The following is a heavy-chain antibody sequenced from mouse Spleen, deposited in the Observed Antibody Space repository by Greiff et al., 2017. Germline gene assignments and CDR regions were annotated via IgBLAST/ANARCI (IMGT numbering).Heavy chain of an antibody. CDR3: ARLYYDYDGTPFAMDY. D-gene: IGHD2-4*01. CDR2: INYDGSST. CDR1: GFTFSDYY. V-gene: IGHV5-16*01. Sequence: EVMLVESEGGLVQPGSSMKLSCTASGFTFSDYYMAWVRQVPEKGLEWVANINYDGSSTYYLDSLKSRFIISRDNAKNILYLQMSSLKSEDTATYYCARLYYDYDGTPFAMDYWGQGTSVTVSS. J-gene: IGHJ4*01.